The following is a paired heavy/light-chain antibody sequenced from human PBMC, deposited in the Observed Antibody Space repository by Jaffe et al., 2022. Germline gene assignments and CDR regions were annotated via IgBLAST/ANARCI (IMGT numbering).Heavy chain of an antibody. Sequence: QVQLVQSGAEVKKPGASVKVSCKASGYTFTSYYMHWVRQAPGQGLEWMGIINPSGGSTSYAQKFQGRVTMTRDTSTSTVYMELSSLRSEDTAVYYCARDIRRAGKHIVVVTHDVGAFDIWGQGTMVTVSS. V-gene: IGHV1-46*01. CDR2: INPSGGST. CDR3: ARDIRRAGKHIVVVTHDVGAFDI. J-gene: IGHJ3*02. D-gene: IGHD2-21*02. CDR1: GYTFTSYY.
Light chain of an antibody. CDR3: SSYAGSNNLNVV. V-gene: IGLV2-8*01. CDR2: EVS. Sequence: QSALTQPPSASGSPGQSVTISCTGTSSDVGGYNYVSWYQQHPGKAPKLMIYEVSKRPSGVPDRFSGSKSGNTASLTVSGLQAEDEADYYCSSYAGSNNLNVVFGGGTKLTVL. J-gene: IGLJ2*01. CDR1: SSDVGGYNY.